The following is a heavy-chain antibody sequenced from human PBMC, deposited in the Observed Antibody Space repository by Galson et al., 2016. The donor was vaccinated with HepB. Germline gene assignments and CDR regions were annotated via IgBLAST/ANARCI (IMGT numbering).Heavy chain of an antibody. J-gene: IGHJ4*02. D-gene: IGHD2-2*01. CDR1: GYSFTPSP. V-gene: IGHV1-3*03. Sequence: SVKVSCKASGYSFTPSPIHWVRQAPGQRLAWMGWINAANGDTGYSPAFHGTVTISRDTSATTTYMELSSLTSGDTATYYCAKKGYYQPGIYHFESRGQGALVTVSS. CDR2: INAANGDT. CDR3: AKKGYYQPGIYHFES.